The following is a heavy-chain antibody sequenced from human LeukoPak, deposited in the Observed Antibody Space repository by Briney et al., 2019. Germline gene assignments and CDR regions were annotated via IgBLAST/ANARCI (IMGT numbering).Heavy chain of an antibody. J-gene: IGHJ4*02. CDR3: ARERGYDSSGYYYDY. Sequence: PSETPSLTCTVSGDSISSYYWSWIRQPPGKGLEWIGYIYYSGSTNYNPSLKSRVTISLDTSKNQFSLELSSVTAADTAVYYCARERGYDSSGYYYDYWGRGTLVTVSS. D-gene: IGHD3-22*01. CDR1: GDSISSYY. CDR2: IYYSGST. V-gene: IGHV4-59*01.